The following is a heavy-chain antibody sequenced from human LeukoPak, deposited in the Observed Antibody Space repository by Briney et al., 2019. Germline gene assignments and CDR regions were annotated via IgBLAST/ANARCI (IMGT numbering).Heavy chain of an antibody. Sequence: PGGPLILSCAASGFTFDYYGMSWVRQAPGKVLELVSGINWNGGSTGYADSVKGRFTISRDNAKNSLYLQMNSLRAEDTALYYCARDPGIAVAGVWGQGTLVTVSS. J-gene: IGHJ4*02. CDR1: GFTFDYYG. V-gene: IGHV3-20*04. CDR3: ARDPGIAVAGV. D-gene: IGHD6-19*01. CDR2: INWNGGST.